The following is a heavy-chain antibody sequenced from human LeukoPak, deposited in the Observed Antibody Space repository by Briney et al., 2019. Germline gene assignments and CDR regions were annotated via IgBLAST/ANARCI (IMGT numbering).Heavy chain of an antibody. D-gene: IGHD5-12*01. Sequence: GGSLRLSCAASGFTFSSYWMSWVRQAPGKGLEWVANIKQDGSEKYYVDSVKGRFTISRDNAKNSLYLQMNSLRAEDTAVYYCARDPGSGYEEHFDYWGQGTLVTVSS. J-gene: IGHJ4*02. V-gene: IGHV3-7*03. CDR2: IKQDGSEK. CDR3: ARDPGSGYEEHFDY. CDR1: GFTFSSYW.